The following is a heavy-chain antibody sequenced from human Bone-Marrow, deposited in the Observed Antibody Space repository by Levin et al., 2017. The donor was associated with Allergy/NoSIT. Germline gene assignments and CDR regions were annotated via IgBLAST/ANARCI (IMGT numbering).Heavy chain of an antibody. CDR3: ARDLATISNYYMDV. J-gene: IGHJ6*03. Sequence: GGSLRLSCAASGFTFSSYWMSWVRQAPGKGLEWVANIKQDGSEKYYVDSVKGRFTISRDNAKNSLYLQMNSLRAEATAVYYCARDLATISNYYMDVWGKGTTVTVSS. CDR2: IKQDGSEK. CDR1: GFTFSSYW. V-gene: IGHV3-7*04. D-gene: IGHD5-12*01.